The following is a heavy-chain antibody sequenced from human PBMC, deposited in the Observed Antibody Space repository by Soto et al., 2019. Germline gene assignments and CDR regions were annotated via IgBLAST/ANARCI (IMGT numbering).Heavy chain of an antibody. D-gene: IGHD2-15*01. J-gene: IGHJ4*02. CDR3: LIGYCNGGSCYANYFDY. CDR2: INPSGGST. V-gene: IGHV1-46*01. Sequence: ASVKVSCKASGYTFTSYYMHWVRQAPGQGLEWMGIINPSGGSTSYAQKFQGRVTMTRDTSTSTVYMELSSLRSEDTAVYYCLIGYCNGGSCYANYFDYWGQGTLVTVSS. CDR1: GYTFTSYY.